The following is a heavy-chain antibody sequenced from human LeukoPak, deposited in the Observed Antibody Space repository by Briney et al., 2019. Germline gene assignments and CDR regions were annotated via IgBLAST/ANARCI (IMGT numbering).Heavy chain of an antibody. CDR3: ARAGDIVASSWYGGWFDP. CDR1: GGSISSYY. J-gene: IGHJ5*02. V-gene: IGHV4-59*01. CDR2: IYYSGST. D-gene: IGHD6-13*01. Sequence: SETLSLTCTVSGGSISSYYWSWTRQPPGKGLEWIGYIYYSGSTNYNPSLKSRVTISVDTSKNQFSLKLSSVTAADTAVYYCARAGDIVASSWYGGWFDPWGQGTLVTVSS.